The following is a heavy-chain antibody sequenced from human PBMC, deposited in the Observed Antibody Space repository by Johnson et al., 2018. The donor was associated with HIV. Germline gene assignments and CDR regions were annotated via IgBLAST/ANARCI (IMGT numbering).Heavy chain of an antibody. CDR3: ARDRPSGWPDAFDI. V-gene: IGHV3-33*01. CDR1: GFNFSNYG. CDR2: IWYDGSNK. J-gene: IGHJ3*02. D-gene: IGHD6-19*01. Sequence: QVQLVESGGGLVQPGGSLRLSCAASGFNFSNYGMYWVRQAPGKGLEWVAVIWYDGSNKYYANSVKGRFIISRDNSKNTLYLQMNSLRPEDTAVYYCARDRPSGWPDAFDIWGQGTMVTVSS.